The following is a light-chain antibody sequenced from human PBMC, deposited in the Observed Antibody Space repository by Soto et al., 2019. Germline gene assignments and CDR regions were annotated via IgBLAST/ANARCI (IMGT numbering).Light chain of an antibody. V-gene: IGKV3-11*01. CDR1: QSVGGY. CDR3: HQRSNWRPPT. Sequence: EIVLTQSPATLSLSPGERATLSCRASQSVGGYLDWYQQKPGQAPRLLIYDASNRASGIPARFSGSGSGTDLTLTISSLEPEVLAVYYCHQRSNWRPPTVGGGTKVEIK. CDR2: DAS. J-gene: IGKJ4*01.